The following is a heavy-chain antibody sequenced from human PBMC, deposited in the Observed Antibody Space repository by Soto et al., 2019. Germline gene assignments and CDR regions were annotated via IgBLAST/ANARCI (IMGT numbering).Heavy chain of an antibody. J-gene: IGHJ4*02. CDR1: GGSINSYY. Sequence: SETLSLTCTVSGGSINSYYWSWIRQPPGRGLEWIAYIHYSGNTNYNPSLKSRVTISADTSKNQFSLKLSSVTAADTAVYYCARFQGYYYDSSGYYHFDYWGQGTLVTVAS. CDR2: IHYSGNT. CDR3: ARFQGYYYDSSGYYHFDY. D-gene: IGHD3-22*01. V-gene: IGHV4-59*12.